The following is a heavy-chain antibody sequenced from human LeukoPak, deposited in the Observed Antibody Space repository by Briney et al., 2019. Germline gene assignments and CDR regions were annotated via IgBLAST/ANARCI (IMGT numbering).Heavy chain of an antibody. V-gene: IGHV3-23*01. J-gene: IGHJ4*02. D-gene: IGHD3-10*01. Sequence: GGSLRLSCAASGFTFSNYSMTWVRQAPGEGLEWVSCISGRGGSTYYADSVKGRFTISRDNYKNTVYLQMNSLRAEEMAVYYCAKGAFERFGEPSNYWGQGTLVTVSS. CDR2: ISGRGGST. CDR1: GFTFSNYS. CDR3: AKGAFERFGEPSNY.